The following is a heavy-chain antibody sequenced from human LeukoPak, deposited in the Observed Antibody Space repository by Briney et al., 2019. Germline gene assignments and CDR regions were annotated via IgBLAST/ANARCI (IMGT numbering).Heavy chain of an antibody. CDR3: AKDFYDSSGYLDY. V-gene: IGHV3-43*02. CDR1: RFTFDDYA. CDR2: ISGDGGST. D-gene: IGHD3-22*01. J-gene: IGHJ4*02. Sequence: GGSLRLSCAASRFTFDDYAMHWVRQAPGKGLEWVSLISGDGGSTYYAASVKGRFTISRDNSKNSLYLQMNSLRTEDTALYYCAKDFYDSSGYLDYWGQGTLVTVSS.